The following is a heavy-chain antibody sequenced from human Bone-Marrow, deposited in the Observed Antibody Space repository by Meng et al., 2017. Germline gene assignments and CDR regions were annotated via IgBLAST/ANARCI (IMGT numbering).Heavy chain of an antibody. V-gene: IGHV3-9*01. J-gene: IGHJ2*01. Sequence: GGSLRLSCAASGFTFDDYAMHWVRQAPGKGLEWVSGISWNSGSIGYADSVKGRFTISRDNAKNSLYLQMNSLRAEDTALYYCAKESPPWYSSSWNWYFDLWGRGTRVTVSS. CDR2: ISWNSGSI. CDR1: GFTFDDYA. CDR3: AKESPPWYSSSWNWYFDL. D-gene: IGHD6-13*01.